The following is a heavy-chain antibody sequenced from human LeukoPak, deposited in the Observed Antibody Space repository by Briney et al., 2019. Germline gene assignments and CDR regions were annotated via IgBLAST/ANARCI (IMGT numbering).Heavy chain of an antibody. CDR2: MNPNSGNT. V-gene: IGHV1-8*01. CDR1: GYTFTSYD. J-gene: IGHJ6*04. Sequence: ASVKVSCKASGYTFTSYDINWVRQATGQGLEWMGWMNPNSGNTGYAQKFQGRVTITADKSTSTAYMELSSLRSEDTAVYYCARDAYGSGSYGGLYGMDVWGKGTTVTVSS. CDR3: ARDAYGSGSYGGLYGMDV. D-gene: IGHD3-10*01.